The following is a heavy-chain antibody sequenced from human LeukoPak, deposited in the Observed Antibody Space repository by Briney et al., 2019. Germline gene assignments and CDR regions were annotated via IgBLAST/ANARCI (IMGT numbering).Heavy chain of an antibody. Sequence: SETLSLTCAVYGGSFSGYYWSWIRQPPGKGLEWIGEINHSGSTNYNPSLKSRVTISVDTSKNQFSLKLSSMTAADTAVYYCARGRYYYDSSGYYSTTFYFYYWGQGTLVTVSS. CDR3: ARGRYYYDSSGYYSTTFYFYY. D-gene: IGHD3-22*01. CDR1: GGSFSGYY. CDR2: INHSGST. J-gene: IGHJ4*02. V-gene: IGHV4-34*01.